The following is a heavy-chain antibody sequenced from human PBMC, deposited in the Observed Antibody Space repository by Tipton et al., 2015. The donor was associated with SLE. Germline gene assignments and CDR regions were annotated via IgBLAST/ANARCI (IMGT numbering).Heavy chain of an antibody. J-gene: IGHJ4*02. D-gene: IGHD1-26*01. V-gene: IGHV4-38-2*01. CDR3: ARGGGSYYDY. Sequence: LRLSCGVSGFSISSDYYWGWIRQPPGQGLEWLGSIFHGGNTYYNPSLKSRLTLSIDTSKNQSSLKLSSVTAEDTAVYYCARGGGSYYDYWGQGTLVNVSS. CDR2: IFHGGNT. CDR1: GFSISSDYY.